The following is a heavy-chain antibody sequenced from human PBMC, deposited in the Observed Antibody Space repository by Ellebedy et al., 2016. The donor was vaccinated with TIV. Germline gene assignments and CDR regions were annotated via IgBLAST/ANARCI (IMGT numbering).Heavy chain of an antibody. CDR3: AKGGWLDL. V-gene: IGHV3-30*18. CDR1: EFTFRTYG. J-gene: IGHJ5*02. CDR2: ISYDGSDK. Sequence: GGSLRLSXAASEFTFRTYGIHWVRQAPGKGLEWVAAISYDGSDKFYADSVKGRFIISRDNSKKTLYLQMNSLTVEDTAMYYCAKGGWLDLWGQGTLVTVSS.